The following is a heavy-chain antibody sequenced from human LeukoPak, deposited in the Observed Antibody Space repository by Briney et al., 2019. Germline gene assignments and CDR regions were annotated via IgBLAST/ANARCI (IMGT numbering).Heavy chain of an antibody. D-gene: IGHD5-12*01. CDR3: ARDDDYRGYEYFDL. V-gene: IGHV3-21*01. CDR1: GFTFSAYS. CDR2: ISSSSTYI. J-gene: IGHJ2*01. Sequence: PGGSLRLSCAASGFTFSAYSMNWVRQAPGKGLEWVSSISSSSTYIFYADSVKGRFTISRDNAKKSLYLQVKSLRAEDTAVYYCARDDDYRGYEYFDLWGRGTLVTVSS.